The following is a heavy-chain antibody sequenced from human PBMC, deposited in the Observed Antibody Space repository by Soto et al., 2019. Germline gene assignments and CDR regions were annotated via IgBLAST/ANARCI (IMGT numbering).Heavy chain of an antibody. CDR3: ARVGNYYDSSGYFPFDY. V-gene: IGHV1-69*13. J-gene: IGHJ4*02. CDR1: GGTFSSYA. Sequence: ASVKVSCKASGGTFSSYAISWVRQAPGQGLEWMGGIIPIFGTANYAQKFQGRVTITADESTSTAYMELSSLRSEDTAVYYCARVGNYYDSSGYFPFDYWGQGTLVTVSS. D-gene: IGHD3-22*01. CDR2: IIPIFGTA.